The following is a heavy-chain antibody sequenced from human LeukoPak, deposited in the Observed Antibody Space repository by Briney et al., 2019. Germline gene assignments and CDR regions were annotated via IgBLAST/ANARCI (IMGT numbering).Heavy chain of an antibody. CDR2: IYYSGST. D-gene: IGHD3-10*01. J-gene: IGHJ4*02. CDR1: GGSISSSSYY. CDR3: ARVRLTMVRGVPDYFDY. V-gene: IGHV4-39*07. Sequence: SEALSLTCTVSGGSISSSSYYWGWIRQPPGKGLEWIGSIYYSGSTYYNPSLKSRVTISVDTSKNQFSLKLSSVTAADTAVYYCARVRLTMVRGVPDYFDYWGQGTLVTVSS.